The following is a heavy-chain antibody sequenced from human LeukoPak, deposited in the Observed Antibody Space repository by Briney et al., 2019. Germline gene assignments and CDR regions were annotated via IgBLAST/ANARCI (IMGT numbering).Heavy chain of an antibody. Sequence: GGSLRLSCAASGFASGFTFSDYAVSWVRQAPGKGPEWVASVNGRGATTYYADSVGGRFTISRDNSKNTVYLQMISLGADDTAVYFCATAPATGEGYYFYYMDVWGKGTTVTVYS. V-gene: IGHV3-23*01. J-gene: IGHJ6*03. D-gene: IGHD7-27*01. CDR1: GFTFSDYA. CDR2: VNGRGATT. CDR3: ATAPATGEGYYFYYMDV.